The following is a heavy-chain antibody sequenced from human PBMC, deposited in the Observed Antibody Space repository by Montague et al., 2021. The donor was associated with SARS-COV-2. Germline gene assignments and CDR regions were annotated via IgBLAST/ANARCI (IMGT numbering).Heavy chain of an antibody. Sequence: SLRLSCAASGFTFSSYAMHWVRQAPGKGLEWVAVISYDGSNKYYADSVKGRFTISRDNSKNTLYLQMNSLRAEDTAVYYCARGLTYWYFDLWGRGTLVTVSP. CDR1: GFTFSSYA. D-gene: IGHD3-9*01. J-gene: IGHJ2*01. CDR3: ARGLTYWYFDL. V-gene: IGHV3-30-3*01. CDR2: ISYDGSNK.